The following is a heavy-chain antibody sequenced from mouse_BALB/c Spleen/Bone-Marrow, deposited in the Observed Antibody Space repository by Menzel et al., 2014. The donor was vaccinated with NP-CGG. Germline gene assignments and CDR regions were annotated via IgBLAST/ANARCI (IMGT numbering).Heavy chain of an antibody. CDR3: ARVYGNYDAMDY. CDR1: GYTFTTYT. V-gene: IGHV1-4*01. D-gene: IGHD2-1*01. Sequence: QVQLQQSGAELARPGASVKMSCRASGYTFTTYTMHWVKQRPGQGLEWIGYINPSSGYTYYNQKFKDKATLTADKSSSAAYLQLSSLTSEDSAVDYCARVYGNYDAMDYWGQGTSVTVSS. CDR2: INPSSGYT. J-gene: IGHJ4*01.